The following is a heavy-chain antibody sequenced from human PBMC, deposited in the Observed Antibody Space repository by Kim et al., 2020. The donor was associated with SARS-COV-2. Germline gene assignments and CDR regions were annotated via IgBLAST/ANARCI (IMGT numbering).Heavy chain of an antibody. V-gene: IGHV3-30*04. J-gene: IGHJ6*02. CDR2: ISYDGSNK. D-gene: IGHD2-8*02. Sequence: GGSLRLSCAASGFTFSSSAMHWVRQAPGKGLEWVAVISYDGSNKYYADSVKGRFTISRDNSKNTLYLQMNSLRAEDTAVYYCARGTGGSYYYGMDVWGQGTTVTVSS. CDR3: ARGTGGSYYYGMDV. CDR1: GFTFSSSA.